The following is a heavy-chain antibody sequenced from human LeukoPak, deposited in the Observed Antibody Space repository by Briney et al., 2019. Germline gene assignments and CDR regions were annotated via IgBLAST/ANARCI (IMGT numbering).Heavy chain of an antibody. D-gene: IGHD3-22*01. CDR2: IYYSGST. V-gene: IGHV4-39*01. J-gene: IGHJ4*02. CDR1: GGSISSSSYY. Sequence: SETLSLTCTVSGGSISSSSYYWGWIRQPPGKGLEWIGSIYYSGSTYYNPSIKSRVTISVETSKNQFYLKLSSVSAADTAVYYCARQRRYYDSSGYYPPDYWGQGTLVTVSS. CDR3: ARQRRYYDSSGYYPPDY.